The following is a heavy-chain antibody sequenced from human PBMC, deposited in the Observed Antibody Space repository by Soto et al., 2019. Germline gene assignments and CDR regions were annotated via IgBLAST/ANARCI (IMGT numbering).Heavy chain of an antibody. CDR2: IIPIFGTA. Sequence: QVQLVQSGAEVKKPGSSVKLSCKASGGTFSSYAISWVRQAPGQGLEWMGGIIPIFGTANYAQKFQGRVTITAHKSTSTGYMELSSLRSDDRAVYDCARDSSSSSGYYFDYWGQGTLVTVSS. CDR3: ARDSSSSSGYYFDY. D-gene: IGHD6-6*01. V-gene: IGHV1-69*06. CDR1: GGTFSSYA. J-gene: IGHJ4*02.